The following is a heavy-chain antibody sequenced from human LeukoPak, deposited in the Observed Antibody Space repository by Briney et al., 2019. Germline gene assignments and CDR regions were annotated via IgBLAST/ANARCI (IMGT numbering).Heavy chain of an antibody. CDR2: VHYSGST. J-gene: IGHJ6*03. V-gene: IGHV4-39*01. CDR3: ARHLQYSHYYNMDV. D-gene: IGHD4-11*01. Sequence: KASETLSLTCTVSGGSISSSSYYWGWIRQPPGKGLEWIGSVHYSGSTYYNPSLKSRATISVDTSKNQFSLKLSSVAAADTAVYYCARHLQYSHYYNMDVWGKGSTVTVSS. CDR1: GGSISSSSYY.